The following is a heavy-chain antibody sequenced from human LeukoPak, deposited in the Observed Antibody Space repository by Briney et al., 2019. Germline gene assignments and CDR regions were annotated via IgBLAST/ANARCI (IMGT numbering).Heavy chain of an antibody. CDR3: ARVRYYYGSGGEGY. CDR1: GGSVSSGGYY. Sequence: PSETLSLTCTVSGGSVSSGGYYWSWIRQPPGKGLEWIGYIYYSGNTNYNPSLKSRVAISVDTSKNQFSLKLSSVAAADTAVYYCARVRYYYGSGGEGYWGQGTLVTVSS. J-gene: IGHJ4*02. CDR2: IYYSGNT. D-gene: IGHD3-10*01. V-gene: IGHV4-61*08.